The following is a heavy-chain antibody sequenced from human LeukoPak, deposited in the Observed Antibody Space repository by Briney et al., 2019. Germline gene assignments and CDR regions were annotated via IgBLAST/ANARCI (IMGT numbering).Heavy chain of an antibody. D-gene: IGHD6-13*01. CDR2: ISYDGSNK. V-gene: IGHV3-30*18. J-gene: IGHJ4*02. CDR1: GFTFSSYG. CDR3: AKERLAQYSSSWYGIWDY. Sequence: GRSLRLSCAASGFTFSSYGMHWVRQAPGKGLEKVAVISYDGSNKYYADSVKGRFTISRDNSKNTLYLQMNSLRAEDTAVYYCAKERLAQYSSSWYGIWDYWGQGTLVIVFS.